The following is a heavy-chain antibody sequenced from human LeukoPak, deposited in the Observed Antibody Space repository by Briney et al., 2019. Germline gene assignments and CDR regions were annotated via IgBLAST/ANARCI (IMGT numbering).Heavy chain of an antibody. J-gene: IGHJ6*02. D-gene: IGHD1-26*01. Sequence: PGGSLRLSCAASGFTFSSYSMNWVRQAPGKGLEWVSSISSSSSYIYYADSVKGRFTISRDNAKNSLYLQMNSLRAEDTAVYYCARDVIVGPEEGMDVWGQGTTVTVSS. CDR1: GFTFSSYS. CDR2: ISSSSSYI. CDR3: ARDVIVGPEEGMDV. V-gene: IGHV3-21*01.